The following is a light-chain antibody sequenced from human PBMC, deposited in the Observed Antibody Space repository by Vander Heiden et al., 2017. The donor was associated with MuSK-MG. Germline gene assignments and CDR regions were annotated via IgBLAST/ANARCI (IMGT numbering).Light chain of an antibody. V-gene: IGLV2-8*01. Sequence: QSALTQPPSASGSPGQSVTISCTGTSSDIGSYDYVSWYQQHPGKAPKLIIFEVTKRPSGVPDRFSASKSGSAASLTISGLQADDEAVYHCSSYTGSSIARNVVFGGGTQLTVL. J-gene: IGLJ2*01. CDR3: SSYTGSSIARNVV. CDR1: SSDIGSYDY. CDR2: EVT.